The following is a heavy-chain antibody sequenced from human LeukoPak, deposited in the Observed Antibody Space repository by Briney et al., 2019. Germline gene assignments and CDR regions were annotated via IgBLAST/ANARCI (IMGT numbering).Heavy chain of an antibody. CDR2: FDPEDGET. CDR1: AYTLTELS. J-gene: IGHJ5*02. CDR3: ATDQVKLWSGYSTSYNWFDP. V-gene: IGHV1-24*01. Sequence: ASVKVSCKVSAYTLTELSMHWVRQAPGKGLEWMGGFDPEDGETIYAQKFQGRVTMTEDTSTDTAYMELSSLRSEDTAVYYCATDQVKLWSGYSTSYNWFDPWGQGTLVTVSS. D-gene: IGHD3-3*01.